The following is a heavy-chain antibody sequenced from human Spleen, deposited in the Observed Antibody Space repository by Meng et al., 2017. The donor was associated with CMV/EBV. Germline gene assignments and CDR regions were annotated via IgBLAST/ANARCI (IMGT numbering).Heavy chain of an antibody. J-gene: IGHJ4*02. V-gene: IGHV1-69*05. CDR1: GGTFSSYA. CDR2: IIPIFGTA. D-gene: IGHD4-11*01. CDR3: ARGLPMTTTNYGFDY. Sequence: SVKVSCKASGGTFSSYAISWVRQAPGQGLEWMGGIIPIFGTANYAQKFQGRVTITTDESTSTAYMELSSLRSEDTTVYYCARGLPMTTTNYGFDYWGQGTLVTVSS.